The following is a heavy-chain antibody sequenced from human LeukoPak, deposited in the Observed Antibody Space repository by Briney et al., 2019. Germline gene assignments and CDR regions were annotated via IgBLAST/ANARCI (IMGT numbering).Heavy chain of an antibody. Sequence: SETLSLTCAVSGYSISSGYYWGWIRQPPGKGLEWIGSIYHSGSTYYNPSLKRRVTISVDTSKSQFSLKVRSVTAADTAVYYCARLEGGGRNEQNDFDYWGQGTLVTVSS. CDR3: ARLEGGGRNEQNDFDY. CDR1: GYSISSGYY. V-gene: IGHV4-38-2*01. D-gene: IGHD1-1*01. CDR2: IYHSGST. J-gene: IGHJ4*02.